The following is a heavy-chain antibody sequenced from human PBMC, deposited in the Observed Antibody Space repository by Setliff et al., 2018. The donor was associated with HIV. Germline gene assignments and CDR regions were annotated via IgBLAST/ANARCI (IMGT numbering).Heavy chain of an antibody. Sequence: PSETLSLTCTVSGGSISSHYWSWIRQPPGKGLEWIGYIYYSGSTNYNPSLKSRVTISVDRSGNQFSLRLTSVTAAGTAVYYCATCRHRPSNWFDPWGQGTVVTVSS. CDR2: IYYSGST. V-gene: IGHV4-59*11. J-gene: IGHJ5*02. CDR3: ATCRHRPSNWFDP. CDR1: GGSISSHY.